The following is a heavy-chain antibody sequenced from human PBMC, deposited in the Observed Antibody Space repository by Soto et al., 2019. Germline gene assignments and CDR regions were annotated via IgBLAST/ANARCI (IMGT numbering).Heavy chain of an antibody. D-gene: IGHD5-12*01. CDR1: GDRFSDYY. J-gene: IGHJ6*03. Sequence: QVQLVQSGAEVKKPGASVTVSCKASGDRFSDYYLHWVRQAPGQGPEWMGWMNPNSGDTKYAQKFKGRVTMTRDTSVRTAFMELNWLKSDDTAVYYCARESGGATATLDYYYFYMDVWGIGTTVTVSS. CDR3: ARESGGATATLDYYYFYMDV. V-gene: IGHV1-2*02. CDR2: MNPNSGDT.